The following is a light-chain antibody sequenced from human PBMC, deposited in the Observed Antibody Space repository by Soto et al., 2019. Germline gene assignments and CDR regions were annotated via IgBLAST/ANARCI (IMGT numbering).Light chain of an antibody. CDR2: GAS. V-gene: IGKV3-15*01. CDR1: SSIGRN. J-gene: IGKJ4*01. Sequence: ERVMTQSPATLSVFPGERATLSCRASSSIGRNLAWYQQKPGQTPRILIYGASTRAAGVPARFSGSGSGTEFTLTITSLQSQDFAVYYCQKYNNCPVLTFGRGTKIEIK. CDR3: QKYNNCPVLT.